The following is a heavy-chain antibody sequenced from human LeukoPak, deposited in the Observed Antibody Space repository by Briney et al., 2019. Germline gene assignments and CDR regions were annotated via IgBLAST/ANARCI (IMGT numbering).Heavy chain of an antibody. V-gene: IGHV5-10-1*01. CDR3: ARHGQAYCGGDCNFDY. D-gene: IGHD2-21*02. Sequence: GESLKISWKGSGYSFTSYWIGWVRQMPGKGLEWMGRIDPSDSYTNYSPSFQGHVTISADKSISTAYLQWSSLKASDTAMYYCARHGQAYCGGDCNFDYWGQGTLVTVSS. J-gene: IGHJ4*02. CDR2: IDPSDSYT. CDR1: GYSFTSYW.